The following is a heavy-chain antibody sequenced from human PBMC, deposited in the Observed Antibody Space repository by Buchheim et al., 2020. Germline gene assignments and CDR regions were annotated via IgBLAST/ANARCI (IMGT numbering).Heavy chain of an antibody. Sequence: QVQLVQSGAEVKKPGSSVKVSCKASGGTFSSYTISWVRQAPGQGLEWMGRIIPILGIANYAQKFQGRVTITADKSTSTAYMELSSLRSEDTAVYYCARGERDILTGYYKGLDYWGQGTL. CDR2: IIPILGIA. CDR3: ARGERDILTGYYKGLDY. CDR1: GGTFSSYT. D-gene: IGHD3-9*01. J-gene: IGHJ4*02. V-gene: IGHV1-69*02.